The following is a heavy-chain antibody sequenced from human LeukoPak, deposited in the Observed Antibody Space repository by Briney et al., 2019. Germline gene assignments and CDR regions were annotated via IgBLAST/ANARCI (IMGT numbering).Heavy chain of an antibody. V-gene: IGHV4-38-2*01. J-gene: IGHJ4*02. Sequence: SETLSLTCAVSGYSISSGHYWGWTRQPPGKGLEWIGSIYHSGSTYYNPSLKSRVTISVDTSKNQFSLKLSSVTAADTAVYYCARVVVVVAAREYYFDYWGQGTLVTVSS. D-gene: IGHD2-15*01. CDR3: ARVVVVVAAREYYFDY. CDR2: IYHSGST. CDR1: GYSISSGHY.